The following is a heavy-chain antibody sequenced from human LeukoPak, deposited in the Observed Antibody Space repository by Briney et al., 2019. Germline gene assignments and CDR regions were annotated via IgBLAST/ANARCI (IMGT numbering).Heavy chain of an antibody. Sequence: GASVKVSCKASGYTFTSYAISWVRQAPGQGLEWMGRIIPILGIANYAQKFQGRVTITADKSTSTAYMELSSLRSEDTAVYYCARVLSPGDSYAFDIWGQGTMVTVSS. CDR2: IIPILGIA. CDR1: GYTFTSYA. V-gene: IGHV1-69*04. D-gene: IGHD3-10*01. CDR3: ARVLSPGDSYAFDI. J-gene: IGHJ3*02.